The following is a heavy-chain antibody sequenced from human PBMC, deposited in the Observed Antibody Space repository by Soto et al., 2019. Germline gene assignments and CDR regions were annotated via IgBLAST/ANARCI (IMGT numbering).Heavy chain of an antibody. CDR1: GFTFSSYS. D-gene: IGHD6-13*01. Sequence: GGSLRLSCAASGFTFSSYSMNWVRQAPGKGLEWVSYISSSSSYIYYADSVKGRFTISRDNAKNSLYLQMNSLRAEDTAVYYCAREGGSSWYYYYYMDVWGKGTTVTVSS. J-gene: IGHJ6*03. V-gene: IGHV3-21*01. CDR3: AREGGSSWYYYYYMDV. CDR2: ISSSSSYI.